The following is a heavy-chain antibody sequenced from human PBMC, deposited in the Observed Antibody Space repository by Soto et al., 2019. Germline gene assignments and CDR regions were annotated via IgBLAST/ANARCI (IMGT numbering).Heavy chain of an antibody. CDR1: GFTFSSYA. J-gene: IGHJ4*02. D-gene: IGHD3-22*01. CDR2: ISGSGGST. CDR3: ARGAYYDSSGYYYGSPAPD. Sequence: GGSLRLSCAASGFTFSSYAMSWVRQAPGKGLEWVSAISGSGGSTYYADSVKGRFTISRDNSKNTLYLQMNSLRAEDTAVYYCARGAYYDSSGYYYGSPAPDWGQGTLVTVSS. V-gene: IGHV3-23*01.